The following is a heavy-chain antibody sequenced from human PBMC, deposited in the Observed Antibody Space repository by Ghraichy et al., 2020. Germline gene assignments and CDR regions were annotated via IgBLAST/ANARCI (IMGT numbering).Heavy chain of an antibody. V-gene: IGHV4-30-2*01. CDR2: IYHSGSA. Sequence: SETLSLTCIVSGGSVSTDPYSWTWVRQPSGKGLEWIGYIYHSGSAFPNPSLKSRVGISVDRAENQFSLKLSSVSAADTGVYYCVVLASNGVDVWGQGTKVTVSS. CDR1: GGSVSTDPYS. J-gene: IGHJ6*02. CDR3: VVLASNGVDV. D-gene: IGHD6-6*01.